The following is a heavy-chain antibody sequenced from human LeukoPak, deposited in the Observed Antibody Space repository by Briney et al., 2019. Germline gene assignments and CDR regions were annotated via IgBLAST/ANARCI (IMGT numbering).Heavy chain of an antibody. CDR1: GFTFSSYA. CDR3: AKAGQWLAPGDY. D-gene: IGHD6-19*01. V-gene: IGHV3-30*04. CDR2: ISYDGSNK. Sequence: PGGPLRLSCAASGFTFSSYAMHWVRQAPGKGLEWVAVISYDGSNKYYADSVKGRFTISRDNSKNTLYLQMNSLRAEDTAVYYCAKAGQWLAPGDYWGQGTLVTVSS. J-gene: IGHJ4*02.